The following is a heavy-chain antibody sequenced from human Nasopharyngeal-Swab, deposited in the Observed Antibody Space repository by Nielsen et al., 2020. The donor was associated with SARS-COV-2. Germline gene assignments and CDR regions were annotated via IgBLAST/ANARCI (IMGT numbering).Heavy chain of an antibody. CDR2: IYPGDSDT. V-gene: IGHV5-51*01. CDR3: SRGNYNPDY. D-gene: IGHD1-26*01. Sequence: GGSLRLSCKGSGYSFTSYWISWVRQMPGKGLEWMGVIYPGDSDTRYSPSFQGQVTISADKSISTAYLQWSSLKASDTAMYYCSRGNYNPDYWGQGTLVTVSS. J-gene: IGHJ4*02. CDR1: GYSFTSYW.